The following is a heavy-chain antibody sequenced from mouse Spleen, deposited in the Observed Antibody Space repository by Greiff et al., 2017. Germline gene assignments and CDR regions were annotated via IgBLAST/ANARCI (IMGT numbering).Heavy chain of an antibody. Sequence: EVKVVESGGGLVQPGGSMKLSCVASGFTFSNYWMNWVRQSPEKGLEWVAEIRLKSNNYATHYAESVKGRFTISRDDSKSSVYLQMNNLRAEDTGIYYCTRDGNSHFDYWGQGTTLTVSS. D-gene: IGHD2-1*01. CDR1: GFTFSNYW. J-gene: IGHJ2*01. CDR2: IRLKSNNYAT. V-gene: IGHV6-6*02. CDR3: TRDGNSHFDY.